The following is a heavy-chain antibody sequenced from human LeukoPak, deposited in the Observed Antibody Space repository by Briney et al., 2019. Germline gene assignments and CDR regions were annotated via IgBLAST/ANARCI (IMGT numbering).Heavy chain of an antibody. CDR3: VSTSMVRGVMSFDY. CDR1: GFTVSSNY. CDR2: LYSGGTT. V-gene: IGHV3-53*01. Sequence: GGSLRLSCAASGFTVSSNYMNWVSQAPGKGLEWVSVLYSGGTTYYADSVKGRFTISRDNSKNTLYLQMNSLRAEDTAVYYCVSTSMVRGVMSFDYWGQGTLVTVSS. D-gene: IGHD3-10*01. J-gene: IGHJ4*02.